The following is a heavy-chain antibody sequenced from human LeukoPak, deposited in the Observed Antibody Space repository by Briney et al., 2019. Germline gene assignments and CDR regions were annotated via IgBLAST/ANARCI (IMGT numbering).Heavy chain of an antibody. CDR1: GFTFSTYA. CDR3: AKDSLVGGWLVGYSFDS. D-gene: IGHD6-19*01. CDR2: ISGSTT. V-gene: IGHV3-23*01. Sequence: GGSLRLSCAASGFTFSTYAMSWVRQAPGKGLEWVSIISGSTTFYADSVKGRFTISKDNSKNTLFLQMNSLRAEDTAVYYCAKDSLVGGWLVGYSFDSWGQGTLVTVSS. J-gene: IGHJ4*02.